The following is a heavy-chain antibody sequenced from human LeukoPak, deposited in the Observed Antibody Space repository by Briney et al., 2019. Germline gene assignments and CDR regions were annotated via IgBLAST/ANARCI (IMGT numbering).Heavy chain of an antibody. J-gene: IGHJ4*02. D-gene: IGHD6-13*01. CDR1: GGSISSYY. V-gene: IGHV4-59*01. Sequence: SETLSLTCTVSGGSISSYYWSWIRQPPGKGLEWIGYIYYSGSTNYNPSLHRRVTISVDTSKNQFSLRLSSVTAADTAVYYCARDQYSTSWYGAFDYWGQGTLVTVSS. CDR3: ARDQYSTSWYGAFDY. CDR2: IYYSGST.